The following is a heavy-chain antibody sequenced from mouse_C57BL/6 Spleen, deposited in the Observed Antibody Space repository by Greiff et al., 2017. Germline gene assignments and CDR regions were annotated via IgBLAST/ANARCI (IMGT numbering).Heavy chain of an antibody. CDR2: MYPGSGST. Sequence: QVQLQQPGAELVKPGASVKMSCKASGYTFTSYWITWVKLRPGQGLEWIGEMYPGSGSTNYNEKFKSKATLTVDTSSSTAYMHLSSLTSEDSAVYYYAREETALDYWGQGTTLTVSS. J-gene: IGHJ2*01. V-gene: IGHV1-55*01. D-gene: IGHD3-2*01. CDR3: AREETALDY. CDR1: GYTFTSYW.